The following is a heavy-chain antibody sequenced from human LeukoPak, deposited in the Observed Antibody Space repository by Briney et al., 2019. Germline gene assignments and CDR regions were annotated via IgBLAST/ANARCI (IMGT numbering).Heavy chain of an antibody. V-gene: IGHV1-8*01. CDR1: GYTFTSYD. CDR3: ARVTLLWSEVDY. CDR2: MNPNSGNT. J-gene: IGHJ4*02. D-gene: IGHD2-2*01. Sequence: ASVKVSCKASGYTFTSYDINWVRQATGQGLEWMGWMNPNSGNTGYAQKFQGRVTMTRNTSISTAYMELSSLRSEDTAVYYCARVTLLWSEVDYWGQGTLVTVSS.